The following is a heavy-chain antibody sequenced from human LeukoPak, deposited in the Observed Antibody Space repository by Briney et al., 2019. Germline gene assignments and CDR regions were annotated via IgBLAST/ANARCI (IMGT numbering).Heavy chain of an antibody. CDR1: GFIFGNYA. J-gene: IGHJ4*02. D-gene: IGHD2-2*01. CDR3: TAAPSVPAAFWGFDY. Sequence: GGSLRLSCAASGFIFGNYAMSWVRQAPGKGLQWVSAFSGSGGSTYYADSVRGRFTISRDNSKNSLYLQMNSLRTEDTALYYCTAAPSVPAAFWGFDYWGQGTLVTVSS. CDR2: FSGSGGST. V-gene: IGHV3-23*01.